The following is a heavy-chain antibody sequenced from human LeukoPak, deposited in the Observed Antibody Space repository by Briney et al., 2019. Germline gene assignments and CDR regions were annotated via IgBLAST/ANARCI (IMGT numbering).Heavy chain of an antibody. V-gene: IGHV3-23*01. Sequence: GGSLRLSCAASEVTFGSYGMSWVRQAPGKGLEWVASIRHSGETTYYADSVKGRFTISRENSKKTLFLIMDSLRVEDTAVYYCARTPLPIAVSAACNWFDPWGPGAQVTVSS. CDR1: EVTFGSYG. CDR2: IRHSGETT. J-gene: IGHJ5*02. D-gene: IGHD6-19*01. CDR3: ARTPLPIAVSAACNWFDP.